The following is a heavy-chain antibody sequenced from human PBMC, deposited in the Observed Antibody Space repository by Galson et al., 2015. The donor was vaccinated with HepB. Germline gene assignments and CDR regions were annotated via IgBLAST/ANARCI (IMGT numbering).Heavy chain of an antibody. Sequence: SVKVSCKASGYTFTSYAMNWVRQAPGQGLEWMGWINTNTGNPTYAQGFTGRFVFSLDTSVSTAYLQISSLKAEDTAVYYCARDRLRITMVRGVTNAFDIWCQGTMVTVSS. CDR1: GYTFTSYA. CDR2: INTNTGNP. CDR3: ARDRLRITMVRGVTNAFDI. V-gene: IGHV7-4-1*02. J-gene: IGHJ3*02. D-gene: IGHD3-10*01.